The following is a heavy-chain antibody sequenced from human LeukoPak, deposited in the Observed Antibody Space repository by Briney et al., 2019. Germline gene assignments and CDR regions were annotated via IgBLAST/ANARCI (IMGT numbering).Heavy chain of an antibody. D-gene: IGHD7-27*01. Sequence: KPSETLSLTCTVSGGSISSYYWSWIRQPPGKGLEWIGYIYYSGSTNYNPSLKSRVTIPVDTSKNQFSLKLSSVTAADTAVYYCARDQTGDFDYWGQGTLVTVSS. CDR2: IYYSGST. V-gene: IGHV4-59*01. J-gene: IGHJ4*02. CDR3: ARDQTGDFDY. CDR1: GGSISSYY.